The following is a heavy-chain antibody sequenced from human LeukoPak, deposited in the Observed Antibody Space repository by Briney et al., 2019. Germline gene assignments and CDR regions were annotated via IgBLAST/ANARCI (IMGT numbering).Heavy chain of an antibody. Sequence: GGSLRLSCAASGFTFRSFAMSWVRQAPGKGLEWVSAISDSGISTYFADSVKGRFTISRDNSKNTLYLQMNSLRAEDTAVYYCAKEIWPTVTTPGWTYFDYWGQGALVTVSS. CDR3: AKEIWPTVTTPGWTYFDY. V-gene: IGHV3-23*01. CDR1: GFTFRSFA. D-gene: IGHD4-17*01. CDR2: ISDSGIST. J-gene: IGHJ4*02.